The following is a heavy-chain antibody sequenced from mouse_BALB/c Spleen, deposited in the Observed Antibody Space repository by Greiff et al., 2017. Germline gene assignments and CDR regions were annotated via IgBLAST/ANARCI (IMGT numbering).Heavy chain of an antibody. V-gene: IGHV7-1*02. Sequence: EVQVVESGGGLVQPGGSLRLSCATSGFTFSDFYMEWVRQPPGKRLEWIAASRNKANDYTTEYSASVKGRFIVSRDTSQSILYLQMNALRAEDTAIYYCAREGGNYEGFAYWGQGTLATVSA. CDR2: SRNKANDYTT. CDR1: GFTFSDFY. D-gene: IGHD2-1*01. CDR3: AREGGNYEGFAY. J-gene: IGHJ3*01.